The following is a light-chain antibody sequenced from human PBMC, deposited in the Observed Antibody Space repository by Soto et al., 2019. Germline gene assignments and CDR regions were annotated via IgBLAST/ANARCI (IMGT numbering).Light chain of an antibody. CDR1: QSISSY. V-gene: IGKV1-5*03. CDR3: HQYNSYSYT. Sequence: DIQMTQSPTTLSASVGDRVTITCRASQSISSYLAWYQQKPGRSPKLLMYKASSLESGVPSRFSGSASGTEFSLTISSLRPDNFATHYYHQYNSYSYTFGQGTKVDIK. J-gene: IGKJ2*01. CDR2: KAS.